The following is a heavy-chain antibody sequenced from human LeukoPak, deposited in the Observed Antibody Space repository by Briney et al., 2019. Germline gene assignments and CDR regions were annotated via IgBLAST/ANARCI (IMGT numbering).Heavy chain of an antibody. J-gene: IGHJ4*02. CDR2: IYTSGST. D-gene: IGHD3-3*01. Sequence: TLSLTCTVSGGSISSGSYYWSWIRQPAGKGLEWIGRIYTSGSTNYNPSLKSRVTISVDTSKNQFSLKLSSVIAADTAVYYCATQKYDFWSGYDLAFDYWGQGTLVTVSS. CDR1: GGSISSGSYY. V-gene: IGHV4-61*02. CDR3: ATQKYDFWSGYDLAFDY.